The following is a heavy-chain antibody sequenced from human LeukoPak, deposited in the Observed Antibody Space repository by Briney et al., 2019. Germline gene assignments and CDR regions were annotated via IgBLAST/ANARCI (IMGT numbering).Heavy chain of an antibody. J-gene: IGHJ4*02. CDR3: AKATYSGSFPYLDY. Sequence: GGSLRLSCAASGFTFNSYAMTWVRQAPGKGLEWVSFVNGNGGGTYYSDSVKGRFTISRDNSRSTLHLQMNSLRAEDTAVYYCAKATYSGSFPYLDYWGQGTLVTVSS. V-gene: IGHV3-23*01. D-gene: IGHD1-26*01. CDR1: GFTFNSYA. CDR2: VNGNGGGT.